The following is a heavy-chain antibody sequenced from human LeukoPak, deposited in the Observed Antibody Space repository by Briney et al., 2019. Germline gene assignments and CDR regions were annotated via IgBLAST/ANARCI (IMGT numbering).Heavy chain of an antibody. CDR3: ARRARGSEQQLVPFDP. D-gene: IGHD6-13*01. CDR2: INPNSGGT. CDR1: GYTFTGYY. J-gene: IGHJ5*02. Sequence: GASVKVSCKASGYTFTGYYMHWVRQAPGQGLEWMGWINPNSGGTNYAQKFQGRVTMTRDTSISTAYMELSRLRSDDTAVYYCARRARGSEQQLVPFDPWGQGTLVTVSS. V-gene: IGHV1-2*02.